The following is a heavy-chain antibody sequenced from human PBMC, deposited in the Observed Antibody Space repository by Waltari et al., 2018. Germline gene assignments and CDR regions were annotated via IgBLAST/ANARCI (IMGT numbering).Heavy chain of an antibody. CDR3: AREGENVVVVAADDAFDI. Sequence: QVQLQESGPGLVKPSETLSLTCAVSGYSISSGYYWGWIRQPPGKGLEWLGSIYHSGSTDYNPSLKSRVTISVDTSKNQFSLKLSAVTAADTAVYYCAREGENVVVVAADDAFDIWGQGTMVTVSS. J-gene: IGHJ3*02. D-gene: IGHD2-15*01. CDR1: GYSISSGYY. CDR2: IYHSGST. V-gene: IGHV4-38-2*02.